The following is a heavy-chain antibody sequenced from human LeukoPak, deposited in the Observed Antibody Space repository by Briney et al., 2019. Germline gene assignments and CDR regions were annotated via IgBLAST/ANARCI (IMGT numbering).Heavy chain of an antibody. CDR1: GFTFSSYS. D-gene: IGHD6-13*01. V-gene: IGHV3-23*01. CDR3: ARRLPAAGSTDYFDC. Sequence: GGSLRLSCATSGFTFSSYSMSWVRQAPGEGLEWVSAISPSANSASYPDSVKGRFTISRDNSKNTLYLQMNSLTAEDTAVYYCARRLPAAGSTDYFDCWGQGTLVTVSS. CDR2: ISPSANSA. J-gene: IGHJ4*02.